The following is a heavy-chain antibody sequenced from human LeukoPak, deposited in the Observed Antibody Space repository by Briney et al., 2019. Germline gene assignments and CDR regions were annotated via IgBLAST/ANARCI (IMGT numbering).Heavy chain of an antibody. J-gene: IGHJ5*02. CDR3: ARGLYYYGSGNYYNVGSPLEA. Sequence: PVKVSCKASGYTFTGYYMHWVRQAPGQGLEWMGRIIPILGIANYAQKFQGRVTITADKSTSTAYMELSSLRSEDTAVYYCARGLYYYGSGNYYNVGSPLEAWGQGTLVTVSS. CDR1: GYTFTGYY. D-gene: IGHD3-10*01. CDR2: IIPILGIA. V-gene: IGHV1-69*04.